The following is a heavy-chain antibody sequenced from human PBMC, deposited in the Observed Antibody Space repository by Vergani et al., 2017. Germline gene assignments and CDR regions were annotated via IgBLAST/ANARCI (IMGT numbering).Heavy chain of an antibody. D-gene: IGHD2-2*01. CDR2: ISGSGGST. CDR3: AKAIPTIGVVPAARYRVY. V-gene: IGHV3-23*01. J-gene: IGHJ4*02. CDR1: GFTFSACR. Sequence: EVQLLQSGGGVIQPGGSVRLSCAASGFTFSACRMTWVRQAPGKGLEWVSAISGSGGSTYYADSVKGRFTISRDNSKNTLYLQMNSLRAEDTAVYYCAKAIPTIGVVPAARYRVYWGQGTLVTVSS.